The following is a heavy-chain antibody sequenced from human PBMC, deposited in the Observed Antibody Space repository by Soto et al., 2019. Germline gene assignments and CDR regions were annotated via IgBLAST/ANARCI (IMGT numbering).Heavy chain of an antibody. CDR1: GGTFSSYA. CDR2: IIPIFGTA. V-gene: IGHV1-69*12. D-gene: IGHD3-22*01. CDR3: AVTMTNYYYYGMDV. Sequence: QVQLVQSGAEVKKPGSSVKVSCKASGGTFSSYAISWVRQAPGQGLAWMGGIIPIFGTADYAQKFQGRVTITAGESSSTAYMELSSLRSEDTAVYYCAVTMTNYYYYGMDVWGQGTTVTVSS. J-gene: IGHJ6*02.